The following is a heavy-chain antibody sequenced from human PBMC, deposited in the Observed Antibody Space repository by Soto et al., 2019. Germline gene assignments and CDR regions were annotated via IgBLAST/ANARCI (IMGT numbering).Heavy chain of an antibody. J-gene: IGHJ3*02. Sequence: GESLKISCKGSGYSFTSYWIGWVRQMPGKGLEWMGIIYPGDSDTRYSPSFQGQATISADKSISTAYLQWSSLKASDTAMYYCARTLPPYYYDSSGYYYVFAFDIWGQGTMVTV. CDR2: IYPGDSDT. CDR1: GYSFTSYW. V-gene: IGHV5-51*01. CDR3: ARTLPPYYYDSSGYYYVFAFDI. D-gene: IGHD3-22*01.